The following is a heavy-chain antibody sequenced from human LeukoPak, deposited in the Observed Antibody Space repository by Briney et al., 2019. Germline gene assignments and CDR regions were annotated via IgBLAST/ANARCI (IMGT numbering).Heavy chain of an antibody. CDR3: VGWSEVIPGFDP. Sequence: SSETLSLTCTVYGGPIRSYYWIWLRQPAGKGLEWIGRIYTSGSTNYNPSLKSRVTMSVDTSKNQFSLKLSSVTTADTAVYYCVGWSEVIPGFDPWGQGTLVTVSS. CDR1: GGPIRSYY. J-gene: IGHJ5*02. D-gene: IGHD3-22*01. CDR2: IYTSGST. V-gene: IGHV4-4*07.